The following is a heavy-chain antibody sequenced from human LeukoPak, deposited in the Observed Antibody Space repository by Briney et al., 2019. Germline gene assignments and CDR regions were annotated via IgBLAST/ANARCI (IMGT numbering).Heavy chain of an antibody. CDR2: IYYSGIT. Sequence: SETLSLTCTVSGGSVSSKSYFWGWIRQPPGKGLEWIGTIYYSGITFYNPSLKSRVTISVDRSKNQFSLKLSSVTAADTAVYYCARVNPFLQYYFDYWGQGTLVTVSS. CDR1: GGSVSSKSYF. CDR3: ARVNPFLQYYFDY. J-gene: IGHJ4*02. V-gene: IGHV4-39*07. D-gene: IGHD4-11*01.